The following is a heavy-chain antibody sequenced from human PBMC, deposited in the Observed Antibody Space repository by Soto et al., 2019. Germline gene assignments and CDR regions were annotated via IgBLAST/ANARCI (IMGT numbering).Heavy chain of an antibody. Sequence: GGSLRLSCAASGFTFSSYAMHWVRQAPGKGLEWVALIPYDGSNTYYADSVKGRFTISRDNSKNTLYLQMNSLRAEDTAVYYCARESDYGGMDVWGQGTTVTVSS. J-gene: IGHJ6*02. CDR3: ARESDYGGMDV. V-gene: IGHV3-30-3*01. CDR1: GFTFSSYA. CDR2: IPYDGSNT.